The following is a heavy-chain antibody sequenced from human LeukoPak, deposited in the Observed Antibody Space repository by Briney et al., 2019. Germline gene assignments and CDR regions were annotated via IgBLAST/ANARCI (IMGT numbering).Heavy chain of an antibody. CDR1: GFTFSHYA. Sequence: GGSLRLSCAASGFTFSHYAMHWVRQASGKGLEWVAVIAYDGSRAFYADSVKGRFTISRDNSKNTMSVQMDDLRAEDTAVYYCTRYNNDHFDYWGQGTLVTVSS. CDR2: IAYDGSRA. J-gene: IGHJ4*02. CDR3: TRYNNDHFDY. D-gene: IGHD1-14*01. V-gene: IGHV3-30*04.